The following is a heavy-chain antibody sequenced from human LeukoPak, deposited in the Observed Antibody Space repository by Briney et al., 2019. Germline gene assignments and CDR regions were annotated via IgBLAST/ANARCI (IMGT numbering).Heavy chain of an antibody. CDR2: ISAYNGNT. Sequence: GASVKVSCKATVYTFTSYGISWVRQAPGQGLEWMGWISAYNGNTNYAQKLQGRVSITTHTSTSTAYMELRSLRSDDTAVYYCARDKVKEYGSSWYLGKWFDAWGQGTLVTVSS. CDR1: VYTFTSYG. CDR3: ARDKVKEYGSSWYLGKWFDA. D-gene: IGHD6-13*01. V-gene: IGHV1-18*01. J-gene: IGHJ5*02.